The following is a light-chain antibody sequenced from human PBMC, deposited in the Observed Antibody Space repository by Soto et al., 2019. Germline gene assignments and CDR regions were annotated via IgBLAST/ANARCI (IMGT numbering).Light chain of an antibody. J-gene: IGKJ5*01. CDR3: QQSYSTPPT. Sequence: DIQMTQCPSSLSASIGDRVTITCRASQTVNTYLHWYQQKPGKAPKLLIYAASSLQSGVPSRFSGSGSGTDFTLTISSLQPEDFATYYCQQSYSTPPTFGQGTRLEIK. V-gene: IGKV1-39*01. CDR2: AAS. CDR1: QTVNTY.